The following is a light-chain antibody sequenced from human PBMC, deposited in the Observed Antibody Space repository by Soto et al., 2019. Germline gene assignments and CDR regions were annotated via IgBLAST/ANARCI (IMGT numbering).Light chain of an antibody. Sequence: EIVLTQSPGTLSLSPGQGATLSCRASQSVPRNYLAWYQQKVGQAPRLLIYDASSRASGLPERFSGSGSGTDFTLTISRLEPEDFAVYYCHHYGFSQDTFGQGTKVEIK. CDR2: DAS. J-gene: IGKJ2*01. CDR3: HHYGFSQDT. CDR1: QSVPRNY. V-gene: IGKV3-20*01.